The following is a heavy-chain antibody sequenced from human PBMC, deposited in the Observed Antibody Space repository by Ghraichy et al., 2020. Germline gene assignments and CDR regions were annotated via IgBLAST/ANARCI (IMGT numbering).Heavy chain of an antibody. Sequence: GGSLRLSCAASGFTFNSYAMRWVRQAPGKGLEWVSVVSGSGGSRYYADSVKGRFIISRDNSKNTLSLQMNSLRAEDTAVYYCAKEGDWAVLPAAGGYFDYWGQGTLVTVSS. CDR2: VSGSGGSR. D-gene: IGHD2-2*01. CDR1: GFTFNSYA. CDR3: AKEGDWAVLPAAGGYFDY. V-gene: IGHV3-23*01. J-gene: IGHJ4*02.